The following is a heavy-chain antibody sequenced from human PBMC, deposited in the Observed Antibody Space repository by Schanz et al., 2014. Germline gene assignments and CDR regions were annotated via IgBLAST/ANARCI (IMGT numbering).Heavy chain of an antibody. Sequence: EVQLLESGGGLVQPGGSLRLSCAASGFTFSSYAMSWVRQAPGKGLEWVSAMNESHSTIYYADSVKGRFTISRDNSRDTVYLQMNSLRADDTAMYYCARWFLIRGVILDSWGQGTLXTVSS. D-gene: IGHD3-10*01. J-gene: IGHJ4*02. CDR1: GFTFSSYA. CDR2: MNESHSTI. V-gene: IGHV3-23*01. CDR3: ARWFLIRGVILDS.